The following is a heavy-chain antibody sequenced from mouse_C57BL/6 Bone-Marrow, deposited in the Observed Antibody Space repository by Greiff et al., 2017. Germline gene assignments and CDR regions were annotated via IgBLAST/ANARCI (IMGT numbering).Heavy chain of an antibody. CDR3: TLLDGYPFAY. CDR2: IDPENGDT. V-gene: IGHV14-4*01. Sequence: VQLQQSGAELVRPGASVKLSCTASGFNIKDDYMHWVKQRPEQGLEWIGWIDPENGDTEYASKFQGKATITADTSSNTAYLQLSSLTSEDTAVYYCTLLDGYPFAYWAKGLWSLSLQ. CDR1: GFNIKDDY. J-gene: IGHJ3*01. D-gene: IGHD2-3*01.